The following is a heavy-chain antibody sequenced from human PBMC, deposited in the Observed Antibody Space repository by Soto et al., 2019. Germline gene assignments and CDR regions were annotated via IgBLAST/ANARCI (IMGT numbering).Heavy chain of an antibody. Sequence: GESLKISCAASGFTFDDYAMHWVRQAPGKGLEWVSLISWDGGSTYYADSVKGRFTISRDNSKNSLYLQMNSLRAEDTALYYCAKDSRIAAAGAEYFQHWGQGTLVTVSS. CDR2: ISWDGGST. CDR3: AKDSRIAAAGAEYFQH. CDR1: GFTFDDYA. V-gene: IGHV3-43D*03. J-gene: IGHJ1*01. D-gene: IGHD6-13*01.